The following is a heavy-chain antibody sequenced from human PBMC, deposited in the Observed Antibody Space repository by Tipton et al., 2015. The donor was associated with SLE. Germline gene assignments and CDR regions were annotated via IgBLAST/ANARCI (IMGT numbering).Heavy chain of an antibody. D-gene: IGHD1-1*01. CDR1: GFTFSDYY. Sequence: LRLSCAASGFTFSDYYMSWIRQAPGKGLEWIGEINHSGSTNYNPSLKSRVTISVDTSKNQFSLKLSSVTAADTAVYYCARGLGERRYAFDIWGQGTMVTVSS. J-gene: IGHJ3*02. CDR3: ARGLGERRYAFDI. CDR2: INHSGST. V-gene: IGHV4-34*01.